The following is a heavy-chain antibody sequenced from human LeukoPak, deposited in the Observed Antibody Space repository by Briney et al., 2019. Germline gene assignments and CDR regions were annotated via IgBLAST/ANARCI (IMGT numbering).Heavy chain of an antibody. D-gene: IGHD6-25*01. CDR3: ARSGSQFYMDV. CDR2: IKQDGSEK. V-gene: IGHV3-7*01. J-gene: IGHJ6*03. CDR1: GFTFSSYW. Sequence: GGSLRLSCAASGFTFSSYWMSWVRQAPGKGLEWVANIKQDGSEKYYVDSVKGRFTISRNNAKNSLYLQMNSLRAEDTAVYYCARSGSQFYMDVWGKGTTVTVSS.